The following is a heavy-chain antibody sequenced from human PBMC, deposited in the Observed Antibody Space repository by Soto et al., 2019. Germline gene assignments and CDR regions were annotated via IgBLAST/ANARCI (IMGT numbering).Heavy chain of an antibody. V-gene: IGHV1-18*01. CDR3: ARDPRANVLRYFDWLSRDWFDP. D-gene: IGHD3-9*01. J-gene: IGHJ5*02. CDR1: GYTFTSYG. CDR2: ISAYNGNT. Sequence: GASVKVSCKASGYTFTSYGISWVRQAPGQGLEWMGWISAYNGNTNYAQKLQGRVTMTTDTSTSTAYMELRSLRSDDTAVYYCARDPRANVLRYFDWLSRDWFDPWGQGTLVTVSS.